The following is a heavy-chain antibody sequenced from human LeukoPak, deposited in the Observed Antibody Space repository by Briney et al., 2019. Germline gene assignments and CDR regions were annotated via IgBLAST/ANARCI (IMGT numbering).Heavy chain of an antibody. CDR2: LSYDGSNK. CDR3: ARDRREIRYFETYYFDY. V-gene: IGHV3-30-3*01. D-gene: IGHD3-9*01. J-gene: IGHJ4*02. CDR1: GFTFSSYA. Sequence: PGRSLRLSCAASGFTFSSYAMHWVRQAPGKGLEWVAVLSYDGSNKYYADSVKGRFTISRDNSKNTLYLQMNSLRAEDTAVYYCARDRREIRYFETYYFDYWGQGTLVTASS.